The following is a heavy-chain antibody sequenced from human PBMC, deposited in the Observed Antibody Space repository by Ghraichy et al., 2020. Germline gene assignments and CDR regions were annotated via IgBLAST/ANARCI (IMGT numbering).Heavy chain of an antibody. D-gene: IGHD6-19*01. Sequence: GESLNISCVASGFTFSSYWMSWVRQAPGKGLEWVANIKQDGSEKYYVDSVKGRFTISRDNAKNSLYLQMNSLRAEDTAVYYCARGGHSNGWYIYWGQGTLVTVSS. CDR2: IKQDGSEK. CDR3: ARGGHSNGWYIY. V-gene: IGHV3-7*05. CDR1: GFTFSSYW. J-gene: IGHJ4*02.